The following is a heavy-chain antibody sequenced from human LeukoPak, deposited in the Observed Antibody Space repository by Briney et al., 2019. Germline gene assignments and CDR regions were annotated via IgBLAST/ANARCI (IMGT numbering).Heavy chain of an antibody. CDR2: MNPNSGNT. V-gene: IGHV1-8*01. CDR1: GYTFTSYD. Sequence: ASVKVSCKASGYTFTSYDINWVRQATGQGLEWMGWMNPNSGNTGYAQKFQGRVTMTRNTSISTAYMELSSLRSEDTAVYYCARGARIAAAGTSSSGMDVRGQGTTVTVSS. D-gene: IGHD6-13*01. CDR3: ARGARIAAAGTSSSGMDV. J-gene: IGHJ6*02.